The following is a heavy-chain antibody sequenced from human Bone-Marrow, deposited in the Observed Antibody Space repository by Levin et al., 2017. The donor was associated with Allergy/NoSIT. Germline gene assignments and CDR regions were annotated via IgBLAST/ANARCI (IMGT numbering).Heavy chain of an antibody. CDR1: GGSISSGDYY. V-gene: IGHV4-30-4*01. CDR2: IYYSGST. CDR3: ARDSVTTYGNNWFDP. D-gene: IGHD4-17*01. Sequence: PSETLSLTCTVSGGSISSGDYYWSWIRQPPGKGLEWIGYIYYSGSTYYNPSLKSRVTISVDTSKNQFSLKLSSVTAADTAVYYCARDSVTTYGNNWFDPWGQGTLVTVSS. J-gene: IGHJ5*02.